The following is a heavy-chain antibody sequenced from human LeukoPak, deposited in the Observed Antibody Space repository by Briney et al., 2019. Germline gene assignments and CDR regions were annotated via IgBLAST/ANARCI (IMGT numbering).Heavy chain of an antibody. CDR3: ATSPPTVTGFRY. CDR2: FDPEDGET. CDR1: GYTFTSYY. Sequence: GASVKVSCKASGYTFTSYYMHWVRQAPGQGLEWMGGFDPEDGETIYAQKFQGRVTMTEDTSTDTAYMELSSLRSEDTAVYYCATSPPTVTGFRYWGQGTLVTVSS. D-gene: IGHD4-17*01. J-gene: IGHJ4*02. V-gene: IGHV1-24*01.